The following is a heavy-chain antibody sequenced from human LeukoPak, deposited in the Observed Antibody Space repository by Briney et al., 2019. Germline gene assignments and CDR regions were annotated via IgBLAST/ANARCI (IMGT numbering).Heavy chain of an antibody. V-gene: IGHV3-23*01. CDR2: ISGRGGST. J-gene: IGHJ4*02. Sequence: PGGSLTLSCAASGFTFSSYAMSWVGQAPGKGLEWVSAISGRGGSTYYADSVKGRFTISRDNSKNTLYLQMNSLRAEDTAVYYCAKDRDNTVLTPVGDYWGQGTLVTVSS. D-gene: IGHD4-23*01. CDR1: GFTFSSYA. CDR3: AKDRDNTVLTPVGDY.